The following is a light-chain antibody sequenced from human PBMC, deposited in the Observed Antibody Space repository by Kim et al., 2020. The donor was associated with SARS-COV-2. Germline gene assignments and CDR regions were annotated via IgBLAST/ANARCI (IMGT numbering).Light chain of an antibody. V-gene: IGKV1-9*01. J-gene: IGKJ1*01. CDR1: QGISSS. CDR2: AAS. Sequence: DIQLTQSPSFLSASVGDRVTITCRASQGISSSLAWYQQKPGKAPKLLIYAASTLHSGFPSMFSGSGSGTEFTLTISSLQPEDFATYYCQQVNSYPRTFGQGTKVDIK. CDR3: QQVNSYPRT.